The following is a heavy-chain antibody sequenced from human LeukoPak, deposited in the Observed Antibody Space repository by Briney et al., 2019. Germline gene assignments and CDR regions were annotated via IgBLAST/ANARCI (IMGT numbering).Heavy chain of an antibody. D-gene: IGHD3-10*01. CDR2: IRSSSSTI. J-gene: IGHJ5*02. V-gene: IGHV3-48*01. Sequence: RSGGSLRLSCSASGFTFSSYSMNWVRQAPGKGLEWGSYIRSSSSTIYYADSVKGRFTISRDNSKNTLYLQMNSLRAEDTAVYYCARDPVVSYGSGSYYPNWFNPWGQGTLVTVSS. CDR1: GFTFSSYS. CDR3: ARDPVVSYGSGSYYPNWFNP.